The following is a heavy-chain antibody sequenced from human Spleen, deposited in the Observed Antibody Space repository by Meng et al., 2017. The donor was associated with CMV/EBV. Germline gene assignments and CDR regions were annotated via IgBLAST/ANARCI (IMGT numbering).Heavy chain of an antibody. J-gene: IGHJ6*02. CDR2: INWNGGSI. CDR1: GFRFDDYG. Sequence: GESLKISCATSGFRFDDYGMSWVRQAPGKGLEWVSSINWNGGSIGYAKSVKGRFTISRDNAKNSLYLQMDSLRGEDTAVYWCGRLDDTGYSNGVDVWGQGIMVTVSS. CDR3: GRLDDTGYSNGVDV. D-gene: IGHD3-9*01. V-gene: IGHV3-20*04.